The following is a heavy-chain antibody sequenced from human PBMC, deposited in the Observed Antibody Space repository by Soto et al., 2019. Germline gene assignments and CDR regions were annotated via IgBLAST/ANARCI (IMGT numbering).Heavy chain of an antibody. J-gene: IGHJ5*02. Sequence: EVQLLESGGGLVQPGGSLRLSCAASGFTFSSYAMSWVRQAPGKGLEWVSAISGSGGSTYYADSVKGRFTISRDNSRNTLYLQMNSLRAEDTAVYYCAKSPFANIAAAGRRDHNWFDPWGQGTLVTVSS. CDR2: ISGSGGST. CDR3: AKSPFANIAAAGRRDHNWFDP. V-gene: IGHV3-23*01. D-gene: IGHD6-13*01. CDR1: GFTFSSYA.